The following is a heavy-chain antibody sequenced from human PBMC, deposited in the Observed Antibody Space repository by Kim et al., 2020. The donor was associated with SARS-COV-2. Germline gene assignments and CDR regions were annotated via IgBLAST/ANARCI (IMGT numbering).Heavy chain of an antibody. CDR2: IGTAGDT. CDR3: ARRAAAGTSYYYYYGMDV. Sequence: GGSLRLSCAASGFTFSSYDMHWVRQATGKGLEWVSAIGTAGDTYYPGSVKGRFTISRENAKNSLYLQMNSLRAGDTAVYYCARRAAAGTSYYYYYGMDVWGQGTTVTVSS. V-gene: IGHV3-13*01. J-gene: IGHJ6*02. D-gene: IGHD6-13*01. CDR1: GFTFSSYD.